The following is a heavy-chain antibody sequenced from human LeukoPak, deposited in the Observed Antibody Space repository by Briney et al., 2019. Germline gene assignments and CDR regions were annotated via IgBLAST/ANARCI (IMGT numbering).Heavy chain of an antibody. Sequence: ASVKVSCKASGGTFSSYAISWVRQAPGQGLEWMGGIIPIFGTANYAQKFQGRVTITADESTSTAYMELRSLRSEDTAVYYCARGGASRGYSDYWGQGTLVTVSS. CDR1: GGTFSSYA. V-gene: IGHV1-69*01. J-gene: IGHJ4*02. CDR3: ARGGASRGYSDY. CDR2: IIPIFGTA.